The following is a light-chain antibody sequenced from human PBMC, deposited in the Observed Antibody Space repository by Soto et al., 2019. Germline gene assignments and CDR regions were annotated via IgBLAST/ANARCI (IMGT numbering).Light chain of an antibody. CDR2: DTS. J-gene: IGKJ4*01. CDR1: QSVSNN. CDR3: QRYNNWPLT. V-gene: IGKV3-15*01. Sequence: IVLTQSPGTLSLSPGERATLSCRASQSVSNNYLAWYQQKPGQAPRLLIYDTSTRATGVPARFSGSRSGTEFTLTINSLQSEDFAVYYCQRYNNWPLTFGGGTKVDIK.